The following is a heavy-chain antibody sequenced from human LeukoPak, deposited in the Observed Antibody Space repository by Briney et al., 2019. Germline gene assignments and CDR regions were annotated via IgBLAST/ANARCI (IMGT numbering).Heavy chain of an antibody. CDR3: ARETKENDSSGYPDY. Sequence: GASVKVSCKASGYTFTGYYMHWVRQAPGQGLEWMEWINPNSGGTNYAQKFQGRVTMTRDTSISTAYMELSRLRSDDTAVYYCARETKENDSSGYPDYWGQGTLVTVSS. V-gene: IGHV1-2*02. CDR2: INPNSGGT. D-gene: IGHD3-22*01. CDR1: GYTFTGYY. J-gene: IGHJ4*02.